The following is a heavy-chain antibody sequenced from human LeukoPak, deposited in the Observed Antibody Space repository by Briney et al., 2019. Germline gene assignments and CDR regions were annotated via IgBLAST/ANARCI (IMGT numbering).Heavy chain of an antibody. CDR2: INHSGST. V-gene: IGHV4-34*01. CDR1: GGSFSGYY. J-gene: IGHJ4*02. CDR3: ARGWRYYYGSGSYWRHYYFDY. D-gene: IGHD3-10*01. Sequence: SETLSLTCAVYGGSFSGYYWSWIRQPPAKGLEWIGEINHSGSTNYNPSLKSRVTISVDTSKNQFSLKLGSVTAADTAVYYCARGWRYYYGSGSYWRHYYFDYWGQGTLVTVSS.